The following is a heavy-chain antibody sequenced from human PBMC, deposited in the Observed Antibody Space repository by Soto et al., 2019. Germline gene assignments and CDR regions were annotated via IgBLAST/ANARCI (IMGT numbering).Heavy chain of an antibody. J-gene: IGHJ4*02. Sequence: ASVKVSCKASGYTFTSYAMHWVRQAPGQRLEWMGWINAGNGNTKYSQKFQGRVTITRDTSASTAYMELSSLRSEDTAVYYCARDQRQGAVAVPLPPPDWGQGTLVTVSS. CDR2: INAGNGNT. CDR3: ARDQRQGAVAVPLPPPD. D-gene: IGHD6-19*01. CDR1: GYTFTSYA. V-gene: IGHV1-3*01.